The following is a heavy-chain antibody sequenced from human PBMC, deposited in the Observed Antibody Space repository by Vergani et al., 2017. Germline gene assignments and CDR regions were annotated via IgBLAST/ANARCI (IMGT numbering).Heavy chain of an antibody. CDR3: TRDAGYSSGWGDY. CDR1: GFTFGDYA. J-gene: IGHJ4*02. Sequence: EVQLVESGGGLVQPGRSLRLSCTASGFTFGDYALSWFRQAPGKGLEWVGFIRSKAYGGTTDYAASVKGRFTISRDDSKSIAYLQMNRLKTEDTAVYYCTRDAGYSSGWGDYWGQGTLVTVSS. D-gene: IGHD6-19*01. V-gene: IGHV3-49*03. CDR2: IRSKAYGGTT.